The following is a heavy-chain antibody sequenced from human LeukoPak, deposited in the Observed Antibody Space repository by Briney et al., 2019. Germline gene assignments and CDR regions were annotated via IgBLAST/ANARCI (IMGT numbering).Heavy chain of an antibody. J-gene: IGHJ6*03. V-gene: IGHV4-4*09. CDR2: IYTSGST. D-gene: IGHD2-2*01. CDR3: ARRAREDIVVVPAARFPYHYYMDV. CDR1: GGSISSYY. Sequence: SETLSLTCTVSGGSISSYYWSWIRQPPGKGLEWIGYIYTSGSTNYNPSLKSRVTISVDTSKNQFSLKLSSVTAADTAVYYCARRAREDIVVVPAARFPYHYYMDVWGKGTTVTVSS.